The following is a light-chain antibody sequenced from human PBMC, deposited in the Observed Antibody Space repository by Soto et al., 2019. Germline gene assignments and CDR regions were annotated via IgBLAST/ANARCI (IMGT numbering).Light chain of an antibody. CDR3: QLYGTSPP. Sequence: EIVLTQSPGTLSLSPGERATLSCRASQSVSSSYLAWYQQKPGQAPRLLIYGASSRATGIPDRFSGSGSGTDFTLTISRLEPEDFAVYYCQLYGTSPPFGQGTRLEI. CDR2: GAS. CDR1: QSVSSSY. J-gene: IGKJ5*01. V-gene: IGKV3-20*01.